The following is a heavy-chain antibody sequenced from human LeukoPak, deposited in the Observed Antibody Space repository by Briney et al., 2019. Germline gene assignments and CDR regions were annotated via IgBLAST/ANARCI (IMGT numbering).Heavy chain of an antibody. CDR1: GDSVFSNNAA. V-gene: IGHV6-1*01. CDR3: TRDFTVTHFDF. CDR2: AYYRSRWQI. J-gene: IGHJ4*02. Sequence: SQTLSLTCAISGDSVFSNNAAWNWIRQSPSRGLEWLGRAYYRSRWQIDYAVSMTGRITINPDTSKNQFSLELTSVTPEDTAVYYCTRDFTVTHFDFRDQGNLVTVSS. D-gene: IGHD3-10*01.